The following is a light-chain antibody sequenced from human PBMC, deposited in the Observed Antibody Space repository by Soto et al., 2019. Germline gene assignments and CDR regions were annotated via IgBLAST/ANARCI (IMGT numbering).Light chain of an antibody. V-gene: IGKV3-20*01. J-gene: IGKJ1*01. CDR3: QQYGSSQWT. CDR1: QSISSSY. CDR2: GAS. Sequence: EIVFTQSQSALSLSDGERATVRCRASQSISSSYLGWYQQKPGQAPRLLIYGASSRATGIPDRFSGSGSGTDFTLTISRLEPEDFAVYYCQQYGSSQWTFGQGTKVDIK.